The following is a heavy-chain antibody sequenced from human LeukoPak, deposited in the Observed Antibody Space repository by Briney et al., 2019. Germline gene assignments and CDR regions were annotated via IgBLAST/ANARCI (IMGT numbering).Heavy chain of an antibody. Sequence: SETLYLTCTVSGASLSSYNWSWIRQPPRKVLAWIGYISYSGSTNYNPSLKSRVTISVDTSKNQFSLKLSSVTAADTAVYYCARSGGRDGYNFDYWGQGTLVTVSS. CDR3: ARSGGRDGYNFDY. V-gene: IGHV4-59*01. D-gene: IGHD5-24*01. CDR2: ISYSGST. CDR1: GASLSSYN. J-gene: IGHJ4*02.